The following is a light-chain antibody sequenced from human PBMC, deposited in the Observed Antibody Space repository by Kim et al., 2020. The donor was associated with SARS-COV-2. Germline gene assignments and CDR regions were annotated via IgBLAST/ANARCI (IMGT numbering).Light chain of an antibody. V-gene: IGKV1-33*01. CDR1: QDIRKY. CDR2: DVS. Sequence: DIQMTQSPSSLSASVGDRVTITCQASQDIRKYLNWYQHKPGKAPKLLIYDVSNLETGVPSRFSGSGSGRDFTFTISGLQPEDFATYYCQQHEDLFTVGPGTIVDIK. J-gene: IGKJ3*01. CDR3: QQHEDLFT.